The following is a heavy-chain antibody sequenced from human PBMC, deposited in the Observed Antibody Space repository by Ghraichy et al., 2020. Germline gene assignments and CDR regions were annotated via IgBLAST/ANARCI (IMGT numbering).Heavy chain of an antibody. Sequence: SETLSLTCTVSGGSVSSGSYYWSWIRQPPGKGLEWIGYIYYSGSTNYNPSLKSRVTISVDTSKNQFSLKLSSVTAADTAVYYCAREKSGSLGYRVRYFDYWGQGTLVTVSS. J-gene: IGHJ4*02. CDR2: IYYSGST. CDR3: AREKSGSLGYRVRYFDY. D-gene: IGHD3-10*01. V-gene: IGHV4-61*01. CDR1: GGSVSSGSYY.